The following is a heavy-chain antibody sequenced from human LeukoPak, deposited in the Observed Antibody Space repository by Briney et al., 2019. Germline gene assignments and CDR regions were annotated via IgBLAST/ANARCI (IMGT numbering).Heavy chain of an antibody. Sequence: GKSLKISCMASGYSFTSYWIGGVGQMPGKGRKGLGIIYPGDSDTTYSPSFQGQVTISADKSISTAYLQWRSLQATDTAMYYCARLTTFGGAVDYWGQGTLVTVSS. J-gene: IGHJ4*02. D-gene: IGHD3-16*01. CDR1: GYSFTSYW. CDR2: IYPGDSDT. V-gene: IGHV5-51*01. CDR3: ARLTTFGGAVDY.